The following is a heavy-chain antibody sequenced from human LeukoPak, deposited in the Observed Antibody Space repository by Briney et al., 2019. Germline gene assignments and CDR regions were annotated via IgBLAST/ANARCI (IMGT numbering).Heavy chain of an antibody. D-gene: IGHD3-10*01. CDR2: ISAYNGNT. CDR1: GYTFTSYG. V-gene: IGHV1-18*01. Sequence: ASVKVSCKASGYTFTSYGISWVRQAPGQGLEWMGWISAYNGNTNYAQKLQGRVTMTTDTSTSTAYMELRSLRSDDTAVYYCARERSYGSGSYLLMDVWGKGTTVTVSS. CDR3: ARERSYGSGSYLLMDV. J-gene: IGHJ6*03.